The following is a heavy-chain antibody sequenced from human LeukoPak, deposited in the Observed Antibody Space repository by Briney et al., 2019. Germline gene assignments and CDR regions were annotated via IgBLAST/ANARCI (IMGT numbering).Heavy chain of an antibody. CDR1: GYPFTSYS. CDR2: IWVSGGNT. V-gene: IGHV1-46*01. Sequence: GASVKVSCKPSGYPFTSYSIHWVRQAPGQGLEYMGIIWVSGGNTNYPQKFQGRVIMTRDISTSTVFTDLDRLTSEDTAVYYCAREYDQTYYFDYWGLGTLVTVSS. D-gene: IGHD3-3*01. J-gene: IGHJ4*02. CDR3: AREYDQTYYFDY.